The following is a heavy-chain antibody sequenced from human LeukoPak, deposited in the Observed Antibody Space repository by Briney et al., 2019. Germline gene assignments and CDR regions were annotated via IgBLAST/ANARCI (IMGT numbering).Heavy chain of an antibody. CDR3: ARDIRGSYYPFEY. V-gene: IGHV1-18*04. CDR2: ISGYHGNT. CDR1: GYTFTTHG. J-gene: IGHJ4*02. Sequence: ASVKVSCKASGYTFTTHGISWVRQAPGQGLEWMGWISGYHGNTNYAQNLQGRVTMTTDTSTSTAYMELRSLRSDDTAVYYCARDIRGSYYPFEYWGQGTLVTVSS. D-gene: IGHD1-26*01.